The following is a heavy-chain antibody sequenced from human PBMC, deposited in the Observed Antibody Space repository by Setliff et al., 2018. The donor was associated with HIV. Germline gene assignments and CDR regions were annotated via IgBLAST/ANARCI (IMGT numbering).Heavy chain of an antibody. D-gene: IGHD3-22*01. Sequence: SETLSLTCDVSGFSISSRYYWGWIRQSPGKGLEWIGNIYHTGSSYYNTSLNDRATISLDTSKNQFSLKLNSVTAADTAVYYCARYVLDLVISVYGFWGQGIPVTVSS. CDR3: ARYVLDLVISVYGF. CDR2: IYHTGSS. V-gene: IGHV4-38-2*01. CDR1: GFSISSRYY. J-gene: IGHJ4*02.